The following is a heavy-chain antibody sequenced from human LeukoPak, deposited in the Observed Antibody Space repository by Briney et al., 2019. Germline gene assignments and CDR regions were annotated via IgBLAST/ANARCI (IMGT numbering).Heavy chain of an antibody. CDR3: VRDGGYCSGGSCPGFDY. V-gene: IGHV4-59*12. D-gene: IGHD2-15*01. Sequence: SETLSLTCTVSGGSINSYYWSWIRQPPGKGLEWIGYIYDSGSTNYNPSLKSRVTISVDTSKNQFSLKLSSVTAADTAVYYCVRDGGYCSGGSCPGFDYWGQGTLVTVSS. CDR1: GGSINSYY. J-gene: IGHJ4*02. CDR2: IYDSGST.